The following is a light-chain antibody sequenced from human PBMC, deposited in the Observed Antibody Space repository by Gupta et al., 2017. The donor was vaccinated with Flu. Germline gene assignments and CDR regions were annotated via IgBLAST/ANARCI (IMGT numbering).Light chain of an antibody. CDR2: DAS. J-gene: IGKJ1*01. V-gene: IGKV1-33*01. CDR1: QDIRIY. CDR3: QQYENLPT. Sequence: VGDRVTITGQASQDIRIYLNWYQQRPGKAPKLLIYDASNLENGVPSRFSGSGSGTHFTFTISSLQPEDIATYYCQQYENLPTFGQGTKVEIK.